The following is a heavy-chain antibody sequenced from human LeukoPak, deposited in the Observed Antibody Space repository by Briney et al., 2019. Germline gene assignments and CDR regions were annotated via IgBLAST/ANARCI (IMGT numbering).Heavy chain of an antibody. D-gene: IGHD4-11*01. CDR1: GGSVNSGSYF. CDR2: IQNSART. Sequence: SETLSLTCTVSGGSVNSGSYFWSWIRQPPGKGLEWIGYIQNSARTNYNPSPESRVTISVDSSKDQFSLRLSSVTAADTAVYYCATDYSNFYGMDVWGQGTTVTVSS. V-gene: IGHV4-61*01. J-gene: IGHJ6*02. CDR3: ATDYSNFYGMDV.